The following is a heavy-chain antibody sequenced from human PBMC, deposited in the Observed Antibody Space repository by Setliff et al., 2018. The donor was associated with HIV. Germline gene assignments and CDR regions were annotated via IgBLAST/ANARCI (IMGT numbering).Heavy chain of an antibody. D-gene: IGHD3-10*01. V-gene: IGHV1-2*02. CDR3: ARNFGLSPSGKYYYHYGMDI. CDR2: VNPNSGDA. J-gene: IGHJ6*02. CDR1: GYTFTGHY. Sequence: ASVKVSCKASGYTFTGHYLHWGRQAPGQGLEWLGWVNPNSGDAIYAQHFQGRVTMTRETSINAAYMELRGLRSADTACYYCARNFGLSPSGKYYYHYGMDIWGQGTTVTVSS.